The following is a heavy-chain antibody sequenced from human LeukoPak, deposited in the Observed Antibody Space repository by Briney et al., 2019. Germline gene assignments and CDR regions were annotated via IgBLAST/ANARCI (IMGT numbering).Heavy chain of an antibody. Sequence: GSLRLSCAASGFTFSSYAMTWVRQAPGTGLEWVSAISASGATTSYADSVKGRFTVSRDNSKDTLYLQMNSLRAEHTAVYYCAGSISGNDYYFFSYWGQGTLVTVSS. V-gene: IGHV3-23*01. J-gene: IGHJ4*02. CDR2: ISASGATT. CDR1: GFTFSSYA. D-gene: IGHD3-22*01. CDR3: AGSISGNDYYFFSY.